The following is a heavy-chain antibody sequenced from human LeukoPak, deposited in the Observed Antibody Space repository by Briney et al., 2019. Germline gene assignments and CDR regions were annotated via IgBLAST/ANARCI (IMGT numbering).Heavy chain of an antibody. Sequence: ASVKVSCKASGYTFTSNYIHWVRQAPGQGLEWMGWISAYNGNTNYAQKLQGRVTMTTDTSTSTAYMELRSLRSDDTAVYYCARDLGIAVAGTSVWYYYYYGMDVWGQGTTVTVSS. V-gene: IGHV1-18*04. CDR3: ARDLGIAVAGTSVWYYYYYGMDV. J-gene: IGHJ6*02. CDR2: ISAYNGNT. CDR1: GYTFTSNY. D-gene: IGHD6-19*01.